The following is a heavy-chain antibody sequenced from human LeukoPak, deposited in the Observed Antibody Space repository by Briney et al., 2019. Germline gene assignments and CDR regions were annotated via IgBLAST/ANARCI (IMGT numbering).Heavy chain of an antibody. V-gene: IGHV4-59*12. D-gene: IGHD2-15*01. CDR3: AGLLGYCSGNRCPSSANYYYYMDV. J-gene: IGHJ6*03. Sequence: SETLSLTCTVSGGSISSYYWNWIRQPPGKGLEWIGYIYNSGSTNNNPSLKSRVTISVDTSKKQFSLKVNSVTAADTAVYYCAGLLGYCSGNRCPSSANYYYYMDVWGKGTTVTVSS. CDR2: IYNSGST. CDR1: GGSISSYY.